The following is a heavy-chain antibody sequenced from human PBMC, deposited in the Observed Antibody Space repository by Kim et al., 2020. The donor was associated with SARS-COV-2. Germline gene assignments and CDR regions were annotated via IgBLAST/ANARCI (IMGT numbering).Heavy chain of an antibody. D-gene: IGHD6-19*01. CDR3: AASRGSSGWYGWDGY. CDR2: IVVGSGNT. J-gene: IGHJ4*02. V-gene: IGHV1-58*01. Sequence: SVKVSCKASGFTFTSSAVQWVRQARGQRLEWIGWIVVGSGNTNYAQKFQERVTITRDMSTSTAYMELSSLRSEDTAVYYCAASRGSSGWYGWDGYWGQGTLVTVSS. CDR1: GFTFTSSA.